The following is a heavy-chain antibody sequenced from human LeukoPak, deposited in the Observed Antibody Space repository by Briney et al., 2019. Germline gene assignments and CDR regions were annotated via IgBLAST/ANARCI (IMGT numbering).Heavy chain of an antibody. CDR2: IYYSGST. CDR1: GGSISSGGYY. CDR3: AREHSSSSGGWVYYMDV. J-gene: IGHJ6*03. V-gene: IGHV4-31*03. D-gene: IGHD6-6*01. Sequence: SQTLSLTCTVSGGSISSGGYYWSWIRQHPGKGPEWIGYIYYSGSTYYNPSLKSRVTISVDTSKNQFSLKLSSVTAADTAVYYCAREHSSSSGGWVYYMDVWGKGTTVTVSS.